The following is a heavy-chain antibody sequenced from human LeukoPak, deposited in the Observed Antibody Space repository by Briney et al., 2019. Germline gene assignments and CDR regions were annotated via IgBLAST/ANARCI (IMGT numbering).Heavy chain of an antibody. CDR2: IYYSGST. CDR1: GGSISSGGYY. V-gene: IGHV4-61*08. Sequence: PSETLSLTCTVSGGSISSGGYYWSWIRQPPGKGLEWIGYIYYSGSTNYNPSLKSRVTISVDTSKNQFSLKLSSVTAADTAVYYCARGRAFDIWGQGTMVTVSS. CDR3: ARGRAFDI. J-gene: IGHJ3*02.